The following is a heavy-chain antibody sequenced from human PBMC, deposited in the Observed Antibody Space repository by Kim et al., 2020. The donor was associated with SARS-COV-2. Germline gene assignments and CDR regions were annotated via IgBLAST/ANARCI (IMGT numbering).Heavy chain of an antibody. V-gene: IGHV1-69*13. Sequence: SVKVSCKASGGTFSSYAISWVRQAPGQGLEWMGGIIPIFGTANYAQKFQGRVTITADESTSTAYMELSSLRSEDTAVYYCARDGRDIVVVPAAIRDYYYYGMDVWGQGTTVTVSS. CDR3: ARDGRDIVVVPAAIRDYYYYGMDV. J-gene: IGHJ6*02. D-gene: IGHD2-2*02. CDR2: IIPIFGTA. CDR1: GGTFSSYA.